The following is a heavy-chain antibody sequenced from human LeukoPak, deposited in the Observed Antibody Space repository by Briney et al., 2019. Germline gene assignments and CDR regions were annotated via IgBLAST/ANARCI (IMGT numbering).Heavy chain of an antibody. D-gene: IGHD3-10*01. Sequence: SETLSLTCTVSGGSISSSNYYWGWILQPPGRGLEWIGSSYYSGSTYYNPSVKSRVTISLYTSKNQFSLQLSSVTAADTAVYYCARDPGYYGSGTRGAFDYWGQGTLVTVSS. CDR1: GGSISSSNYY. CDR3: ARDPGYYGSGTRGAFDY. CDR2: SYYSGST. V-gene: IGHV4-39*07. J-gene: IGHJ4*02.